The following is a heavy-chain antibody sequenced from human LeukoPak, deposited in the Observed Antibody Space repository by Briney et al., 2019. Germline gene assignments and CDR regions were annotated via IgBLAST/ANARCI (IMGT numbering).Heavy chain of an antibody. J-gene: IGHJ4*02. Sequence: PSETLSLTCTVSGGSISSSSYYWGWIRQPPGKGMAWIGRSYYSGSTYYNPSLKSRVTISVDTSKNQFSLKLSSVTAADTAVYYCVRHVSGYSYGYHLDYWGQGTLVTVSS. CDR2: SYYSGST. CDR1: GGSISSSSYY. V-gene: IGHV4-39*01. D-gene: IGHD5-18*01. CDR3: VRHVSGYSYGYHLDY.